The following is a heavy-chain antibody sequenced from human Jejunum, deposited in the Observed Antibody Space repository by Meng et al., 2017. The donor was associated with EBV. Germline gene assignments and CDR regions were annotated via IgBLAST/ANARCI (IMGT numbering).Heavy chain of an antibody. D-gene: IGHD4/OR15-4a*01. V-gene: IGHV2-5*02. CDR1: GFSLPAGPVG. Sequence: WKGPVPGLVQPHRAPPLPFTFSGFSLPAGPVGWAWIRQPQGKALEWLAVIYWDDDKRYSPSLRSRVTIAKDTSKNQVVLTMANLDPVDTATYYCAHRRDYGGMWDTGCLDYWGQGILVTVSS. CDR3: AHRRDYGGMWDTGCLDY. J-gene: IGHJ4*02. CDR2: IYWDDDK.